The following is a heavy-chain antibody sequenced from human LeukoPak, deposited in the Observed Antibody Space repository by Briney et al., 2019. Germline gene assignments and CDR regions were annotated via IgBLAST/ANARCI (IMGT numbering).Heavy chain of an antibody. J-gene: IGHJ4*02. V-gene: IGHV3-7*01. CDR1: GFTFSSYW. CDR2: IKQDGSEK. CDR3: TRDPHALDY. Sequence: HPGGSLRLSCAASGFTFSSYWMSWVRQAPGKGLEWVANIKQDGSEKYYMDSVKGRFTISRDNAKNSLFLQMNSLRDEDTAVYYCTRDPHALDYWGQGALVTVSS.